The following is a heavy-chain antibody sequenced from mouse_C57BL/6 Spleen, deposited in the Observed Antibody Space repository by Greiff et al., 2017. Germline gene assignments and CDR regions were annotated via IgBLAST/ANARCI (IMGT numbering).Heavy chain of an antibody. CDR3: ARGGLRGRALDY. CDR2: IYPGNGST. D-gene: IGHD3-3*01. J-gene: IGHJ4*01. CDR1: GYTFTSYW. V-gene: IGHV1-55*01. Sequence: QVQLQQSGAELVKPGASVKMSCKASGYTFTSYWIPWVKQRPGQGLEWIGDIYPGNGSTNYTQKFKSKATLTADTSSSTAYLQLSSLTSEDSAVXYCARGGLRGRALDYWGQGTSVTVSS.